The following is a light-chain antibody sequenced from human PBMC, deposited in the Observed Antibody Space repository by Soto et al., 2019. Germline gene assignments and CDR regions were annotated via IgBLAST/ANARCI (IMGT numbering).Light chain of an antibody. CDR2: EVT. CDR3: ASYTSTIPYV. V-gene: IGLV2-14*01. J-gene: IGLJ1*01. Sequence: QSALTQPASVSGSPGQSITISCTGSSNDVGGYNYVSWYQQHPGQAPKLIIYEVTDRPSGVSPRFSGSKSANTASLTISGLQVDDEAEYFCASYTSTIPYVFGSGTKLTVL. CDR1: SNDVGGYNY.